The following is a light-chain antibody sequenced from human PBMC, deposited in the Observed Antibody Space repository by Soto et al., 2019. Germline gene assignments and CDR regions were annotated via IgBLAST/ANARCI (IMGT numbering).Light chain of an antibody. CDR1: SRDVGGYNY. Sequence: QSALTQPPSASGSPGQSVTISCTGTSRDVGGYNYVSWYQQHPGKAPKLMIYEVTKRPSGVPDRFSGSKSGNTASLTVSGLLAEDEADYYCSSHAGIINVVFGGGTKVTVL. CDR3: SSHAGIINVV. V-gene: IGLV2-8*01. J-gene: IGLJ3*02. CDR2: EVT.